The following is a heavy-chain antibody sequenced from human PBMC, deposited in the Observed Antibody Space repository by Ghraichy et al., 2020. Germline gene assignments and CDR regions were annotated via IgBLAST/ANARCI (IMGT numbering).Heavy chain of an antibody. CDR3: AHNMVRGVITVVGVV. D-gene: IGHD3-10*01. J-gene: IGHJ6*02. CDR2: ISSSSSYI. Sequence: GGSLRLSCAASGFTFSSYSMNWVRQAPGKGLEWVSSISSSSSYIYYADSVKGRFTISRDNAKNSLYLQMNSLRAEDTAVYYCAHNMVRGVITVVGVVWGQGTTVTVSS. CDR1: GFTFSSYS. V-gene: IGHV3-21*01.